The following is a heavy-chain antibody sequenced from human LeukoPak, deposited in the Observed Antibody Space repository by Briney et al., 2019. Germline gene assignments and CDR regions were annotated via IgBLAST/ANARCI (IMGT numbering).Heavy chain of an antibody. CDR2: IFGNGRTT. Sequence: GGSLRLSCAASGFTFSSYSMNWVRQAPGKGLEWVSAIFGNGRTTYSADSVKGRFAISRDNSKNTLYLQMNSLRAEDTAVYYCARGRYDWNDVGYFDYWGQGTLVSVSS. CDR3: ARGRYDWNDVGYFDY. D-gene: IGHD1-1*01. CDR1: GFTFSSYS. J-gene: IGHJ4*02. V-gene: IGHV3-23*01.